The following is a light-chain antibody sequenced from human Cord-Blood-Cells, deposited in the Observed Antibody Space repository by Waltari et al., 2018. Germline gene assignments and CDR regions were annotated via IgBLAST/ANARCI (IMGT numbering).Light chain of an antibody. CDR1: QSMSSY. CDR2: AAS. CDR3: QQSYSTPCT. V-gene: IGKV1-39*01. J-gene: IGKJ3*01. Sequence: DIQMTQSPSSLSASVEDRATITSRASQSMSSYLNWYQQKPGKAPKPLIYAASSLQSGVPSRFSGSGSGTYFTRNNSSLQPEDFATYYCQQSYSTPCTFGPGTKVYIK.